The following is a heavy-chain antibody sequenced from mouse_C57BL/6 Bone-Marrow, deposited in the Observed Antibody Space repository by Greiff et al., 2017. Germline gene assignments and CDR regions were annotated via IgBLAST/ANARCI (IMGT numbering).Heavy chain of an antibody. CDR1: GFTFSSYA. D-gene: IGHD3-2*02. Sequence: EVKVVESGEGLVKPGGSLKLSCAASGFTFSSYAMSWVRQTPEKRLEWVAYISSGGDYIYYADTVKGRFTISRDNARNTLYLQMSSLKSEDTAMYYCTRDSSGYRFADWGQGTLVTVSA. CDR3: TRDSSGYRFAD. J-gene: IGHJ3*01. V-gene: IGHV5-9-1*02. CDR2: ISSGGDYI.